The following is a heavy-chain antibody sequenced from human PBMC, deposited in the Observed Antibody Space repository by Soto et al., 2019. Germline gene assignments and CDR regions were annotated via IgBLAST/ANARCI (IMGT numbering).Heavy chain of an antibody. CDR1: GGSFSGPY. CDR2: INHSGST. Sequence: PSETLSLTCAVYGGSFSGPYWSLIRQPPGKGLEWIGEINHSGSTNYNPSLKSRVTISVDTSKNQFSLKLSSVTAADTAVYYCTRDRRKTVVVPAGTLYYYYGMDIWSQGATVKVSS. J-gene: IGHJ6*02. CDR3: TRDRRKTVVVPAGTLYYYYGMDI. V-gene: IGHV4-34*01. D-gene: IGHD2-2*01.